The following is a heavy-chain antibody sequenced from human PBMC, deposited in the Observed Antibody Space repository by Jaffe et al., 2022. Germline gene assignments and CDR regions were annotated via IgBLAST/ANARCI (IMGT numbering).Heavy chain of an antibody. J-gene: IGHJ4*02. V-gene: IGHV3-30*18. CDR2: VAFDGSNK. Sequence: QVRLDTSGGGVVQPGKSLRLSCAGSGFTFKNYAMHWVRQAPGKGLEWVAAVAFDGSNKYYGDSVKGRFTISRDNSKDTLYLHMNSLRPEDTAVYYCAKVMFAFGGLTVNPPDSWGQGTLVTVSS. D-gene: IGHD3-16*02. CDR3: AKVMFAFGGLTVNPPDS. CDR1: GFTFKNYA.